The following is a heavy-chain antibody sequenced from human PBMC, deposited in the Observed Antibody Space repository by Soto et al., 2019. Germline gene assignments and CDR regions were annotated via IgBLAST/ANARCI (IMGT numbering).Heavy chain of an antibody. CDR2: IYYSGST. CDR1: GGSISSGGYY. D-gene: IGHD5-12*01. Sequence: QVQLQESGPGLVKPSQTLSLTCTVSGGSISSGGYYWSWIRQHPGNGLECIGYIYYSGSTYYNPSLKSRVTISVYTSKNQFSLKLSSVTAADTAVYYCAREEGGGYDHRWFDPWGQGTLVTVSS. CDR3: AREEGGGYDHRWFDP. V-gene: IGHV4-31*03. J-gene: IGHJ5*02.